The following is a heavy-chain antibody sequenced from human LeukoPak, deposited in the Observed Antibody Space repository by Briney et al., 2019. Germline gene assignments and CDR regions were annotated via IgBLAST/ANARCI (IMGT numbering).Heavy chain of an antibody. Sequence: SETLSLTCTVSGGSISSGGYYWSWIRQHPGKGLEWIGYIYYSGSTYYNPSLKSRVTISVDRSKNQFSLKLSSVTAADTAVYYCARSPWPYSSSWRWFDPWGQGTLVTVSS. CDR2: IYYSGST. CDR3: ARSPWPYSSSWRWFDP. J-gene: IGHJ5*02. V-gene: IGHV4-31*03. CDR1: GGSISSGGYY. D-gene: IGHD6-6*01.